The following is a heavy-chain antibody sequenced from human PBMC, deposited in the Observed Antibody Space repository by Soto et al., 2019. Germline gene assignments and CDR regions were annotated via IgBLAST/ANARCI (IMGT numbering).Heavy chain of an antibody. V-gene: IGHV1-18*04. CDR1: GYTLSDYG. J-gene: IGHJ5*02. CDR3: ARDHQYFRVRGNWFGP. D-gene: IGHD2-2*01. CDR2: ISGNNGAT. Sequence: QVHLVQSATDMKKPGASVKVSCKAFGYTLSDYGMTWVRQAAGQGLEWMGWISGNNGATNYAPKFQGRVTMTLDTSTSTAYMELRSLRSDDTAVYYCARDHQYFRVRGNWFGPWGQGTLVSVS.